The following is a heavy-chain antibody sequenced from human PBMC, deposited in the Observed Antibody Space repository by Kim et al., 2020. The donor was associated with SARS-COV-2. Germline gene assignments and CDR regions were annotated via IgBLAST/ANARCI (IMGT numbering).Heavy chain of an antibody. CDR3: AKSKNINYGSGNPDY. CDR2: ISGSGGST. CDR1: GFTFSSYA. V-gene: IGHV3-23*01. Sequence: GGSLRLSCAASGFTFSSYAMSWVRQAPGKGLEWVSAISGSGGSTYHADSVKGRFTISRDNSKNTLYLQMNSLRAEDTAVYYCAKSKNINYGSGNPDYWGQGTLVTVSS. J-gene: IGHJ4*02. D-gene: IGHD3-10*01.